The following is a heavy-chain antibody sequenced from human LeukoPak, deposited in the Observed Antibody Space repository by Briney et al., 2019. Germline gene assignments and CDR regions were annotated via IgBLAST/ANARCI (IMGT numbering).Heavy chain of an antibody. Sequence: GSLRLSCAASGFTFSSYWMSWVRQAPGKGLEWVANIKQDGSEKYYVDSVKGRFTISRDNAKNSLYLQMNSLRAEDTAVYYCAREPNYYDILTGYYFRYFDYWGQGTLVTVSS. D-gene: IGHD3-9*01. J-gene: IGHJ4*02. CDR2: IKQDGSEK. CDR3: AREPNYYDILTGYYFRYFDY. V-gene: IGHV3-7*01. CDR1: GFTFSSYW.